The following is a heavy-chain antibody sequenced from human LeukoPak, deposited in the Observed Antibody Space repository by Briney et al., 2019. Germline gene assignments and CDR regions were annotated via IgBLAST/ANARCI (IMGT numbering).Heavy chain of an antibody. D-gene: IGHD3-9*01. J-gene: IGHJ4*02. V-gene: IGHV3-48*01. Sequence: GGSLRLSCEASGFTFSTYSMSWVRQAPGKGLEWVSSISSSSSTIYYADSVKGRFTISRDNAKNSLYLQMNSLRAEDTAVYYCARGNDILTGYPDDYWGQGTLVTVSS. CDR2: ISSSSSTI. CDR3: ARGNDILTGYPDDY. CDR1: GFTFSTYS.